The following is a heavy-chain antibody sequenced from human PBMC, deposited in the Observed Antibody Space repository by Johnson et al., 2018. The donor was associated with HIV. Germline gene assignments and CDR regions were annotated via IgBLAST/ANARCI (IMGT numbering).Heavy chain of an antibody. Sequence: EVQLVESGGGLVKPGGSLRLSCAASGFTFSTYAMHWVRQAPGKGLEWVAVISYGGTTEYAASVQGRFTISRDDSKSIAYLQMNSLRAEDTAVYYCARDSKWEKAFDIWGQGTMVTVSS. J-gene: IGHJ3*02. CDR1: GFTFSTYA. D-gene: IGHD1-26*01. CDR2: ISYGGTT. V-gene: IGHV3-49*04. CDR3: ARDSKWEKAFDI.